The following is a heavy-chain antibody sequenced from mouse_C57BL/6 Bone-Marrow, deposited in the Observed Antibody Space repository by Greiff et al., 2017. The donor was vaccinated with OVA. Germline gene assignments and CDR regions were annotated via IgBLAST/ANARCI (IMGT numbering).Heavy chain of an antibody. CDR3: ARGHFHYAMDY. D-gene: IGHD3-1*01. Sequence: QVQLQQSGAELARPGASVKMSCKASGYTFTSYTMHWVKQRPGQGLEWIGYINPSSGYTKYNQKFKDKATLTADKSSSTAYMQLSSLTSEDSAVYYCARGHFHYAMDYWGQGTSVTVSS. CDR2: INPSSGYT. J-gene: IGHJ4*01. CDR1: GYTFTSYT. V-gene: IGHV1-4*01.